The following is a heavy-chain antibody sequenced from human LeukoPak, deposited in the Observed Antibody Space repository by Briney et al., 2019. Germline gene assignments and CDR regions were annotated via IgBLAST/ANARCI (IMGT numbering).Heavy chain of an antibody. CDR3: ARHAYGSLYYYYGMDV. CDR2: IYYSGST. D-gene: IGHD4-17*01. CDR1: GGSISSYY. V-gene: IGHV4-59*08. J-gene: IGHJ6*02. Sequence: SETLSLTCTVSGGSISSYYWSWIRQPPGKGLEWIGYIYYSGSTNYNPSLKSRVTISVDTSKNQFSLKLSSVTAADTAVYYCARHAYGSLYYYYGMDVWGQGTTVTVSS.